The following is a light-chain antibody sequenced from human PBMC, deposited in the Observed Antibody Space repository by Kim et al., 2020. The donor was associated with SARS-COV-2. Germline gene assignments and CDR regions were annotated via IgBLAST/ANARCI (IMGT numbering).Light chain of an antibody. CDR1: SSDIGNYSL. CDR2: EGS. J-gene: IGLJ2*01. V-gene: IGLV2-23*01. CDR3: CSHAGGGTML. Sequence: QSVLTQPASVSGSPGQSITISCTGTSSDIGNYSLVSWYQQYPGEAPKLMIYEGSKRPSGVSPRFSGSKSGNTASLTISGLQAEDEADYYCCSHAGGGTMLFGGGTQLTVL.